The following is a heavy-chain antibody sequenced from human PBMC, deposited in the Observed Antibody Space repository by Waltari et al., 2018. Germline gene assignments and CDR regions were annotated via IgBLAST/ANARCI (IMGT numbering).Heavy chain of an antibody. Sequence: QVQLMESGGGVVQPGGSLRLSCVASEFTFSDYGMHWVRQAPGKGVGWVAVIGFDGSYKYYVDSVKGRFTISRDNSKSALYLHMNDLRVEDTAIYYCAKDKGGSMYYLDYGGQGTLVTVSS. CDR1: EFTFSDYG. CDR3: AKDKGGSMYYLDY. CDR2: IGFDGSYK. D-gene: IGHD3-16*01. J-gene: IGHJ4*02. V-gene: IGHV3-33*06.